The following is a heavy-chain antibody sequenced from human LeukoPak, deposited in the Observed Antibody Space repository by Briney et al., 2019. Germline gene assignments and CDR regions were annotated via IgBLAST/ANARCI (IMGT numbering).Heavy chain of an antibody. CDR2: IKQDGSEK. Sequence: GGSLRLSCAASGFTFSSYWMSWVRQAPGKGLEWVANIKQDGSEKYYVDSVKGRFTISRDNAKNSLYLQMNSLRAEDTAVYYCAKDREVAGMYYFDYWGQGTLVTVSS. CDR3: AKDREVAGMYYFDY. J-gene: IGHJ4*02. CDR1: GFTFSSYW. D-gene: IGHD6-19*01. V-gene: IGHV3-7*03.